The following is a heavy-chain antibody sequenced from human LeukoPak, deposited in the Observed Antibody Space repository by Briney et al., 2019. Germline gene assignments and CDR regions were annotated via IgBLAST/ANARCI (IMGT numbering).Heavy chain of an antibody. CDR1: GSTFSSYS. CDR2: ISSSGTYI. CDR3: ARDRLGISGRRAVES. D-gene: IGHD6-6*01. J-gene: IGHJ4*02. Sequence: PGGSLRLSCVVFGSTFSSYSFNWVRQAPGKGLEWVSWISSSGTYIGYGDSVKGRFTVSRDNAEKSLYLQMNSLRAEDTAVYYCARDRLGISGRRAVESWGQGTLVTVSS. V-gene: IGHV3-21*01.